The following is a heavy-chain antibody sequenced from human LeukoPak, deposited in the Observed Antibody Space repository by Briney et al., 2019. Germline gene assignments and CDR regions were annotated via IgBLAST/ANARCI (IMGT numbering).Heavy chain of an antibody. CDR2: IYSGGST. D-gene: IGHD3-22*01. CDR1: GFTVSSNY. Sequence: QPGGSLRLSCAASGFTVSSNYMSWVRQAPGKGLEWVSVIYSGGSTYYADSVKGRFTISRDNSKNTLYLQMNSPRGEDTAVYYCARGLYDSSGYPQIDYWGQGTLVTVSS. CDR3: ARGLYDSSGYPQIDY. J-gene: IGHJ4*02. V-gene: IGHV3-53*01.